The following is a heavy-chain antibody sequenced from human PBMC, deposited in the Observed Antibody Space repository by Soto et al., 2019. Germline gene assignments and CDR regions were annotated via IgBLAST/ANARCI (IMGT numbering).Heavy chain of an antibody. CDR2: IFGGGNT. J-gene: IGHJ4*02. D-gene: IGHD2-2*01. V-gene: IGHV3-53*01. CDR3: ARDLPGYASSWPRE. Sequence: GGSLRLSCAASGFTVNSSYMSWVRQAPGKGLDWVSVIFGGGNTYYADSVKGRFTISRDNSKNTLYLQMNSLRAEDTAVYYCARDLPGYASSWPREWGQGTLVTVSS. CDR1: GFTVNSSY.